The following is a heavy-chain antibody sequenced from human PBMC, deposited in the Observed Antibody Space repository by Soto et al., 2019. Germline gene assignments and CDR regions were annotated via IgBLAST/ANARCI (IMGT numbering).Heavy chain of an antibody. J-gene: IGHJ6*02. Sequence: SETLSLTCTVSGGSISSYYWSWIRQPPGKGLEWIGYIYYSGSTNYNPSLKSRVTISVDTSKNQFSLKLSSVTAADTAVYYCARGNYYYYGMDVWGQGTTVTVSS. CDR1: GGSISSYY. V-gene: IGHV4-59*01. CDR2: IYYSGST. CDR3: ARGNYYYYGMDV.